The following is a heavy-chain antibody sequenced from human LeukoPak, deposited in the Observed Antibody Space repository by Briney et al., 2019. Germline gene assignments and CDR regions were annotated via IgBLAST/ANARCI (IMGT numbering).Heavy chain of an antibody. V-gene: IGHV3-23*01. D-gene: IGHD3-10*01. CDR2: IGSSGGNI. CDR3: AKDQAPREVGELPDY. J-gene: IGHJ4*02. CDR1: GFSFSGYG. Sequence: PGGSLRLSCVASGFSFSGYGMSWVRQAPGKGLEWVSAIGSSGGNIHYADSVKGRFTISRDNSRYTLYLEVNSLRAEDTAVYYCAKDQAPREVGELPDYWGQGTLVTVSS.